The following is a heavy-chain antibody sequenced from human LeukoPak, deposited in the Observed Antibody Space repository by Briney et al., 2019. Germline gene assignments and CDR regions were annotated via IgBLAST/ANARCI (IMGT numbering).Heavy chain of an antibody. CDR1: GGSISSGSYY. D-gene: IGHD3-22*01. Sequence: PSETLSLACTVSGGSISSGSYYWTWIRQPAGQGLEWIGRIYTSGSTNSNPSLKSRVTISVDTSKNQFSLKLSSVTAADTAVYYCARGDYYDSSGVYFDYWGQGTLVTVSS. CDR2: IYTSGST. CDR3: ARGDYYDSSGVYFDY. V-gene: IGHV4-61*02. J-gene: IGHJ4*02.